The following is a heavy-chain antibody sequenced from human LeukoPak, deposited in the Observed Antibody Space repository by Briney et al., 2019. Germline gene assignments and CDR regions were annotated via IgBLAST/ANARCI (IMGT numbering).Heavy chain of an antibody. Sequence: PGGSLRLSCAASGFTFSGSTMHWVRQASGKGLEWVGRIRSKANSYATAYAASVKGRFTISRDDSKNTAYLQMNSLKTEHTAVYYCTSQIVGGDANYWGQGTLVTVSS. J-gene: IGHJ4*02. CDR2: IRSKANSYAT. CDR3: TSQIVGGDANY. V-gene: IGHV3-73*01. D-gene: IGHD3-22*01. CDR1: GFTFSGST.